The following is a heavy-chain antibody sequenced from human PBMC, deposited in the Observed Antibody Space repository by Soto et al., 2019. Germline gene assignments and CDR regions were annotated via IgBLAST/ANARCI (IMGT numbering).Heavy chain of an antibody. CDR1: GFTFSSYG. D-gene: IGHD1-26*01. CDR3: AKDLSYRSGGPGVDY. J-gene: IGHJ4*02. Sequence: QVQLVESGGGVVQPGRSLRLSCAASGFTFSSYGMHWVRQAPGKGLEWVAVISYDGSNKYYADSVKGRFTISRDNSKTTLHLQMNRLRAEDTAVYYCAKDLSYRSGGPGVDYWGQGPLVTVSS. V-gene: IGHV3-30*18. CDR2: ISYDGSNK.